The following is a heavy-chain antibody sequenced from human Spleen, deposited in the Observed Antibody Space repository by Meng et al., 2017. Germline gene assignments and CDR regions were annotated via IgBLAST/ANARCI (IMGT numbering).Heavy chain of an antibody. V-gene: IGHV4-59*01. D-gene: IGHD6-19*01. CDR2: VDDSGST. CDR3: ARASRGWYSTDY. J-gene: IGHJ4*02. CDR1: GGSITSYY. Sequence: GSLRLSCTVSGGSITSYYWSWIRQSPGKGLEWIGYVDDSGSTYYNSSLKSRLTISVDTSKNQFSLELKSVTAADTAVYYCARASRGWYSTDYWGQGNLVTGSS.